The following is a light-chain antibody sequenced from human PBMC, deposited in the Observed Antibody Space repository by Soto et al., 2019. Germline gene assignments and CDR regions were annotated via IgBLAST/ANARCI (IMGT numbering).Light chain of an antibody. V-gene: IGKV3-20*01. Sequence: EILLMHSRETLSFSSMYRSSVSSIASQTLRSTYIAWYQQKPGQAPRVLIYGASKRATGIPDRFSGSGSGTDFSLTISRLEPEDFAVYYCQQYDNAPQTYGQGTKVDIK. CDR1: QTLRSTY. CDR2: GAS. CDR3: QQYDNAPQT. J-gene: IGKJ1*01.